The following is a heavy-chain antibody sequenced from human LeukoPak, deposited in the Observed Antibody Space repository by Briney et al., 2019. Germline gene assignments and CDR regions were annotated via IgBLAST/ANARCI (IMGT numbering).Heavy chain of an antibody. J-gene: IGHJ4*02. Sequence: GGSLRLSCPASGFTLTSNWLTWARQPPGKGLEWLANIRQDGGATYYGGSVKGRFTIYRDNAKNSLFLQMNSLRAEDTAVYYCATSKDTAGGPYWGQGTLVTVSS. CDR2: IRQDGGAT. D-gene: IGHD5-18*01. V-gene: IGHV3-7*01. CDR1: GFTLTSNW. CDR3: ATSKDTAGGPY.